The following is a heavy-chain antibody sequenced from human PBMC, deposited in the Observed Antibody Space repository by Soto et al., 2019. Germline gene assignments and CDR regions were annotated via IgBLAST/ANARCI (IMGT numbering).Heavy chain of an antibody. CDR3: AKDRSGWFGELLLYYFDY. Sequence: GGSLRLSCAASGFTFSSYAMSWVRQAPGKGLEWVSAISGSGGSTYYADSVKGRFTISRDNSKNTLYLQMNSLRAEDTAVYYCAKDRSGWFGELLLYYFDYWGQGTLVTVSS. V-gene: IGHV3-23*01. D-gene: IGHD3-10*01. CDR2: ISGSGGST. J-gene: IGHJ4*02. CDR1: GFTFSSYA.